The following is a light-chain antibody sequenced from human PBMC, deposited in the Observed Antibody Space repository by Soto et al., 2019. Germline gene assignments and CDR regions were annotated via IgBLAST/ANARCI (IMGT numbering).Light chain of an antibody. CDR2: KAS. Sequence: DIHLTQSPSTLSASVGDRVTITCRASQSISSWLAWYQQKPGKAPKLLIYKASTLESGVPSRVSGSGSGTEFTLTISTLQPDDFATYYCQHCGDYMTTFGQGTKVEIK. CDR1: QSISSW. V-gene: IGKV1-5*03. J-gene: IGKJ1*01. CDR3: QHCGDYMTT.